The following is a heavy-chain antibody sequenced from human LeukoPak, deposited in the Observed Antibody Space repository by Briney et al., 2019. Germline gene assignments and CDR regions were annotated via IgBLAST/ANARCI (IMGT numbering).Heavy chain of an antibody. D-gene: IGHD3-16*02. J-gene: IGHJ5*02. CDR2: IYYSGST. Sequence: SETLSLTCTVSGGSISSSSYYWGWICQPPGKGLEWIGSIYYSGSTYYNPSLKSRVTISVDTSKNQFSLKLSSVTAADTAVYYCARALGRVSWFDPWGQGTLVTVSS. CDR3: ARALGRVSWFDP. CDR1: GGSISSSSYY. V-gene: IGHV4-39*07.